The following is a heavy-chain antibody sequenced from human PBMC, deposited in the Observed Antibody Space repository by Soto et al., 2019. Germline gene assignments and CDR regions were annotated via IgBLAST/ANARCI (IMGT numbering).Heavy chain of an antibody. Sequence: SVKVSCKASGGTFSSYAISWVRQAPGQGLEWMGGIIPNNGTANYAQKFQGRVTMTTDTSTSTAYMELRSLRSDDTAVYYCAKADSNYAGRFSYYYMDVWGNGTLVTVSS. CDR1: GGTFSSYA. CDR2: IIPNNGTA. D-gene: IGHD4-4*01. V-gene: IGHV1-69*05. J-gene: IGHJ6*03. CDR3: AKADSNYAGRFSYYYMDV.